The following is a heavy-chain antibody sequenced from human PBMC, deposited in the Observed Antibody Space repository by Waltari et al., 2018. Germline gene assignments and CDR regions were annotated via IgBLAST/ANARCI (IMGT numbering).Heavy chain of an antibody. J-gene: IGHJ3*01. CDR2: IYYTEST. Sequence: VQLQESDPGLVKPSETLSLTCSVSGGAISGYYVSWIRQAPGKKLEWIGNIYYTESTNYNPSLKSRATISLDTSKNQLSLQLDSMTAADTAVYYCARGHLNSPFDDWGQGAMVAVSS. D-gene: IGHD1-7*01. V-gene: IGHV4-59*01. CDR3: ARGHLNSPFDD. CDR1: GGAISGYY.